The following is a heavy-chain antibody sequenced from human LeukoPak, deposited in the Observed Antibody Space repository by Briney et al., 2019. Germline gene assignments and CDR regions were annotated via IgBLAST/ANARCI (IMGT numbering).Heavy chain of an antibody. Sequence: KPSETLSLTCTVSGGSISSYYWSWIRQPPGKGLEWIGYIYYSGSTNYNPSLKSRVTISVDTSKNQFSLKLSSVTAADTAVYYCARAPRAYNWNRLYFDYWGQGTLVTVSS. V-gene: IGHV4-59*01. D-gene: IGHD1-1*01. CDR3: ARAPRAYNWNRLYFDY. CDR2: IYYSGST. J-gene: IGHJ4*02. CDR1: GGSISSYY.